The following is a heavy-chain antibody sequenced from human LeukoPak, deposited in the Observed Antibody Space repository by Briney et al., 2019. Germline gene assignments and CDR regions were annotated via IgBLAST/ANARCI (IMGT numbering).Heavy chain of an antibody. J-gene: IGHJ4*02. CDR2: IYYSADT. D-gene: IGHD3-10*01. CDR1: GGSISNYY. Sequence: PSETLSLTCSVSGGSISNYYWSWIRQPPGKALEWIGYIYYSADTNYNPSLKSRVTISVDMSKNQFSLRLTSVTAADTAVYYCARDPRGTLVRGHRFDCWGQGTLVTVSS. CDR3: ARDPRGTLVRGHRFDC. V-gene: IGHV4-59*01.